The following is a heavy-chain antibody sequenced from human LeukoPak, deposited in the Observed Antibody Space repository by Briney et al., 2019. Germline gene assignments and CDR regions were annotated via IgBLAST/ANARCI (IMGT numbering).Heavy chain of an antibody. CDR3: ARAYSSSWYFNWFDP. CDR2: IYYTGSA. V-gene: IGHV4-39*07. CDR1: GASISGSGYY. Sequence: SETLSLTCAVSGASISGSGYYLGWIRQPPGKGLEWIGNIYYTGSAYYNAFLQSRVTISIDTSKNQFSLKLSSVTAADTAVYFCARAYSSSWYFNWFDPWGQGTLVTVSS. J-gene: IGHJ5*02. D-gene: IGHD6-13*01.